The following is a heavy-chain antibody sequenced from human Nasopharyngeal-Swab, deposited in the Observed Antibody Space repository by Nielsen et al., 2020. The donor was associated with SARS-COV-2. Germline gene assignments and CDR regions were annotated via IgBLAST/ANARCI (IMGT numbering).Heavy chain of an antibody. CDR2: IYYSGST. Sequence: WIRQPPGKGLEWIGYIYYSGSTNYNPSLKSRVTISVDTSKNQFSLKLSSVTAAGTAVYYCARCGGDCLKTPTLYYFDYWGQGTPVTVSS. D-gene: IGHD2-21*02. V-gene: IGHV4-59*01. CDR3: ARCGGDCLKTPTLYYFDY. J-gene: IGHJ4*02.